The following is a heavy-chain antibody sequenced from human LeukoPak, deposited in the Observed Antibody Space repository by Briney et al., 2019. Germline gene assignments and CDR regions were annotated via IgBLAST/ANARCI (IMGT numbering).Heavy chain of an antibody. CDR3: ASDGGYYDSSGSMS. CDR2: IYTSGST. V-gene: IGHV4-4*07. D-gene: IGHD3-22*01. CDR1: GGSISSYY. Sequence: SETLSLTCTVSGGSISSYYWSWIRQPAGKGLQWIGRIYTSGSTNYNPSLKSRVTMSVDTSKNQFSLKLSSVTAADTAVYYCASDGGYYDSSGSMSWGQGTLVTVSS. J-gene: IGHJ4*02.